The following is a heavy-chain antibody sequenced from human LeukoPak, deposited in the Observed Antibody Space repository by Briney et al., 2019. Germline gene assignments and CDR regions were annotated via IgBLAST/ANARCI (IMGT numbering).Heavy chain of an antibody. CDR1: SGFA. Sequence: GGSLRLSCAAFSGFAMSWVRQAPGKRLEWVSAINGRGDDTYYPDSVKGRFTISRDNSNNTLYLQMNGLGADDTAVYYCAKGHRESSSFFDSWGQGIPVTVSS. CDR3: AKGHRESSSFFDS. V-gene: IGHV3-23*01. J-gene: IGHJ4*02. CDR2: INGRGDDT.